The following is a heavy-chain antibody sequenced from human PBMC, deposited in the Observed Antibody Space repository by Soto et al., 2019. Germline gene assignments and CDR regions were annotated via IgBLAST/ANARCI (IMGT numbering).Heavy chain of an antibody. D-gene: IGHD3-22*01. J-gene: IGHJ4*02. CDR3: ARTPGAYYYDSSGYYRKPTSHFDY. Sequence: SGPTLVNPTQTLTLTCTFSGFSLSTSGMRVSWIRQPPGKALEWLARIDWDDDKFYSTSLKTRLTISKDTSKNQVVLTMTNMDPVDTATYYCARTPGAYYYDSSGYYRKPTSHFDYWGQGTLVTVSS. V-gene: IGHV2-70*04. CDR1: GFSLSTSGMR. CDR2: IDWDDDK.